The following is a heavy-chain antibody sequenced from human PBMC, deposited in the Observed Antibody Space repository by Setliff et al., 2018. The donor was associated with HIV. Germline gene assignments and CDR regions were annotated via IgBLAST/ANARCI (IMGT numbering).Heavy chain of an antibody. CDR2: INTNTGNP. D-gene: IGHD3-3*01. Sequence: ASVKVSCKASGYTFANYALYWVRQAPGQGLQWLGWINTNTGNPTYAQGFARRFVFSLDTSVSTAYLQISSLKAEDTAVYFCARDLKRPNSNFWGGYPIPFDSWGQGTLVTISS. V-gene: IGHV7-4-1*02. J-gene: IGHJ4*02. CDR1: GYTFANYA. CDR3: ARDLKRPNSNFWGGYPIPFDS.